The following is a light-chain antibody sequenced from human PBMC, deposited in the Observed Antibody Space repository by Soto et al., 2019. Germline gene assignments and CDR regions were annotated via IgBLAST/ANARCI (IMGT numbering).Light chain of an antibody. CDR2: EGS. J-gene: IGLJ1*01. V-gene: IGLV2-23*01. Sequence: QSVLTQPASVSGSHGQSITISCTGTSSDVGNYNLVSWYQQHPGKAPKLMIYEGSKRPSGVSNRFSASKSGNTASLTISGLQAEDEADYYCCSYAGSSTYYVFGTGPKVTVL. CDR3: CSYAGSSTYYV. CDR1: SSDVGNYNL.